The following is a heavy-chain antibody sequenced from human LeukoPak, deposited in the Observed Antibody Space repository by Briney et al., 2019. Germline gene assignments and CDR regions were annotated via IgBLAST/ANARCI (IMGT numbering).Heavy chain of an antibody. V-gene: IGHV3-13*01. CDR3: VREARGYHYTYFDY. CDR2: VSSGFHA. D-gene: IGHD5-18*01. J-gene: IGHJ4*02. Sequence: GGSLRLSCTASGFTLGSHDMHWVRQIPGQGLKWVAAVSSGFHAFFADSVQGRFTVSREDARNSLYLQMNSLGAGDTAVYYCVREARGYHYTYFDYWGQGTLVTVSS. CDR1: GFTLGSHD.